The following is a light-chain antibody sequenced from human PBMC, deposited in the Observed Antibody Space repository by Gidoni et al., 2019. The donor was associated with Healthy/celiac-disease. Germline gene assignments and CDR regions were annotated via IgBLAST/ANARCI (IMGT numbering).Light chain of an antibody. CDR2: AAS. CDR3: QQSYSTPYT. Sequence: DIQMTQSPASLSASVGDRVTITCRASQSISSYLNWYQQKPGKAPKLLIYAASSLRSGVPSRFSGSGSWTDFTLTISSLQPEDFATYFCQQSYSTPYTCGQGTKLEIK. CDR1: QSISSY. V-gene: IGKV1-39*01. J-gene: IGKJ2*01.